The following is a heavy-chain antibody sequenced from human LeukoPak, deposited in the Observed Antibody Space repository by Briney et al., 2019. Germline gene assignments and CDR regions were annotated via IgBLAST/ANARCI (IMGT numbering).Heavy chain of an antibody. Sequence: SETLSLTCTVSGGSISSYYWSWIRQPAGKGLEWIGRIYTSGSTNYNPSLKSRVTMSVDTSKNQFSLKLSSVTAADTAVYYCARSKPGANIVVVPAATTRGYSRYWYFDLWGRGTLVTVSS. V-gene: IGHV4-4*07. D-gene: IGHD2-2*01. CDR3: ARSKPGANIVVVPAATTRGYSRYWYFDL. CDR2: IYTSGST. CDR1: GGSISSYY. J-gene: IGHJ2*01.